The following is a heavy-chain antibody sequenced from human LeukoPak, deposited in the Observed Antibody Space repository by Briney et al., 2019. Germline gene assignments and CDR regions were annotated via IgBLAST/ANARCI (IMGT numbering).Heavy chain of an antibody. CDR2: INPNSGGT. J-gene: IGHJ3*02. D-gene: IGHD1-26*01. CDR1: GYTFTGYY. V-gene: IGHV1-2*04. Sequence: ASVKVSCKASGYTFTGYYMHWVRQAPGQGLEWMGWINPNSGGTNYAQKFQGWVTMTRDTSISTAYMELSRLRSDDTAVYYCATEELRSLHAFDIWGQGTMVTVSS. CDR3: ATEELRSLHAFDI.